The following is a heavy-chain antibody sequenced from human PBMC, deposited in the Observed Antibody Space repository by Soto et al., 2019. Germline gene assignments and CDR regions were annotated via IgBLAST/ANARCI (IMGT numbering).Heavy chain of an antibody. CDR1: GFTFSSYA. CDR3: ARVGVNKYYDFWSGWIDY. D-gene: IGHD3-3*01. J-gene: IGHJ4*02. V-gene: IGHV3-30-3*01. CDR2: ISYDGSNK. Sequence: GGSLRLSCAASGFTFSSYAMHWVRQAPGKGLEWVAVISYDGSNKYYADSVKGRFTISRDNSKNTLYLQMNSLRAEDTAVYYCARVGVNKYYDFWSGWIDYWGQGTLVTVSS.